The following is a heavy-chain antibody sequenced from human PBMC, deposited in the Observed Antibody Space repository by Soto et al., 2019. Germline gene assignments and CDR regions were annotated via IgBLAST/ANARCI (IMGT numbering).Heavy chain of an antibody. V-gene: IGHV1-18*01. J-gene: IGHJ3*02. Sequence: ASVKVSCKASGYTFTSYGISWVRQAPGQGLEWMGWISAYNGNTNYAQKLQGRVTMTTDTSTSTAYMELRSLRSDDTAVYYCARDRVGYYGSGSYIYDDAFDIWGQGTMVTVSS. CDR1: GYTFTSYG. CDR2: ISAYNGNT. CDR3: ARDRVGYYGSGSYIYDDAFDI. D-gene: IGHD3-10*01.